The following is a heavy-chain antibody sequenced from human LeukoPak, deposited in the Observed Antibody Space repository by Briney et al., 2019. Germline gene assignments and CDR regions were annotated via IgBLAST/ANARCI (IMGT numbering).Heavy chain of an antibody. CDR2: IYYSGST. Sequence: SETLSLTCTVSGGSISSYYWSWIRQPPGKGLEWIGYIYYSGSTNYNPSLKSRVTISVDTSKNQFSLKLSSVTAADTAVYYCARTYSGSPDAFDIWGQGTVVTVSS. V-gene: IGHV4-59*01. J-gene: IGHJ3*02. CDR3: ARTYSGSPDAFDI. CDR1: GGSISSYY. D-gene: IGHD1-26*01.